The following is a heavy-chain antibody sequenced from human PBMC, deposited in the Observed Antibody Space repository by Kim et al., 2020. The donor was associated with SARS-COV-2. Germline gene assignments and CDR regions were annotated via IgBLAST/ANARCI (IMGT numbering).Heavy chain of an antibody. CDR1: VGSFSSYH. CDR3: ARQVPGADRRFDY. Sequence: SETLSLICTVSVGSFSSYHWSWIQQSAGKGLEWIGRIHASGRTNYNPSLKSRLTMSVDTSKHQMSLKLSSVTAADTAMYYCARQVPGADRRFDYWGQGILVTVSS. V-gene: IGHV4-4*07. D-gene: IGHD6-19*01. J-gene: IGHJ4*02. CDR2: IHASGRT.